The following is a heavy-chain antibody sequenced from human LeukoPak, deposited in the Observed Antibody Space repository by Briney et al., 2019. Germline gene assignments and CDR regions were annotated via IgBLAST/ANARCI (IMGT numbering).Heavy chain of an antibody. Sequence: GGSLRLSCAASGFTFSSYWMSWVRQAPGKGLERVANIKQDGSEKYYVDSVKGRFTISRDNAKNSLYLQMNSLRAEDTAVYYCARGSGGYYYYGMDVWGQGTTVTVSS. J-gene: IGHJ6*02. CDR2: IKQDGSEK. D-gene: IGHD3-10*01. CDR1: GFTFSSYW. V-gene: IGHV3-7*01. CDR3: ARGSGGYYYYGMDV.